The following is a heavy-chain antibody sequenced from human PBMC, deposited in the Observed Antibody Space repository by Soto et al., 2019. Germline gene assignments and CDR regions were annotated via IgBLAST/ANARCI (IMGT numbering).Heavy chain of an antibody. J-gene: IGHJ6*02. CDR2: IILILGTA. CDR1: GGTFRSYV. Sequence: PVKLSCKPLGGTFRSYVISWVRKAPGKGLEWRGGIILILGTANYAQTFQGRVTITADESTSTAYMELRRLRSEDTAVCYCARVRGSNGSGFFYYYGMDVWGQGTTVTVSS. D-gene: IGHD6-19*01. CDR3: ARVRGSNGSGFFYYYGMDV. V-gene: IGHV1-69*13.